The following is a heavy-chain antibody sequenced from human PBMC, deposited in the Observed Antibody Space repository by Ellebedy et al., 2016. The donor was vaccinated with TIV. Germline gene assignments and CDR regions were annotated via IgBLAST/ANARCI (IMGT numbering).Heavy chain of an antibody. J-gene: IGHJ4*02. CDR3: AKHSSGYYEGLSVYFDC. CDR1: GFTSTNFV. V-gene: IGHV3-23*05. D-gene: IGHD6-19*01. CDR2: IGNSGGGAT. Sequence: GESLKISCAASGFTSTNFVMSWVRQAPGKGLEWVALIGNSGGGATYYADAVKGRFTVSRDSSRNAVYLQMTSLRAEDTAVYYCAKHSSGYYEGLSVYFDCWGQGTLVTVSS.